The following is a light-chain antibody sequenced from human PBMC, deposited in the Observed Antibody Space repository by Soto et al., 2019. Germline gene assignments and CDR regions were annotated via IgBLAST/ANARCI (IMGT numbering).Light chain of an antibody. J-gene: IGKJ3*01. V-gene: IGKV1-27*01. CDR1: QGISNY. Sequence: DIQMTQSPSSLSASVGDRVTITCRASQGISNYLAWYQQKPGKVPKLLIYAASTLQSGVPSRFSGSGSGTDFTLTISNLQPEDVATKYRQKYTSAPFTFGPGTKVDIK. CDR3: QKYTSAPFT. CDR2: AAS.